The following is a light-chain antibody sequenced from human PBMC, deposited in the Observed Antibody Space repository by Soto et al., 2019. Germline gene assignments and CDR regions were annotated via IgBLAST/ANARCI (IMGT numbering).Light chain of an antibody. J-gene: IGKJ4*01. Sequence: EIVMTQSPATLSVSPGERATLSCRASQSVSSNLAWYQQKPGQAPRLLIYGASSRATGIPARFSGSGSGTEFTLTISSLQSEDFALYYCQQYNNWPLFGGGTKVYIK. CDR1: QSVSSN. V-gene: IGKV3-15*01. CDR3: QQYNNWPL. CDR2: GAS.